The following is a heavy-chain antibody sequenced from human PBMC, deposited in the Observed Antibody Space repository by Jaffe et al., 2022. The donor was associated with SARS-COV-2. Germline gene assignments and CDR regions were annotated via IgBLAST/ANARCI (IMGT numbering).Heavy chain of an antibody. J-gene: IGHJ6*02. D-gene: IGHD6-13*01. CDR2: ISYDGSNK. Sequence: QVQLVESGGGVVQPGRSLRLSCAASGFTFSSYAMHWVRQAPGKGLEWVAVISYDGSNKYYADSVKGRFTISRDNSKNTLYLQMNSLRAEDTAVYYCARQFEAAAGDEYYYGMDVWGQGTTVTVSS. CDR1: GFTFSSYA. V-gene: IGHV3-30-3*01. CDR3: ARQFEAAAGDEYYYGMDV.